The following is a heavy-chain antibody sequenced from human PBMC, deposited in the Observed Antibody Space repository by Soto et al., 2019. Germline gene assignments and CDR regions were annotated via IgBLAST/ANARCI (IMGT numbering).Heavy chain of an antibody. CDR2: IWYDGSNK. V-gene: IGHV3-33*01. CDR1: GFTFSSYG. D-gene: IGHD1-7*01. Sequence: PGGSLRLSCAASGFTFSSYGMHWVRQAPGKGLEWVAVIWYDGSNKYYADSVKGRFTISRDNSKNTLYLQMNSLRAEDTAVYYCARVIHNWNYELYYYYGMDVWGQGTTVTVSS. J-gene: IGHJ6*02. CDR3: ARVIHNWNYELYYYYGMDV.